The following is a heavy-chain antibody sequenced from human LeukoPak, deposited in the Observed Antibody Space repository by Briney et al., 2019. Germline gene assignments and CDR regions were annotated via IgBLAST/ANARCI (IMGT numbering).Heavy chain of an antibody. CDR1: GFTFSNYA. D-gene: IGHD3-10*01. Sequence: GGSLRLSCAASGFTFSNYATHWVRQAPGKGLEWVSLISSGGTYEYYADSVKGRFTISRDNSKNTLYLQLNSLRAEDTAVYYCARDSTYYYDSGSSGPHYFGNWGQGTLVTVSS. J-gene: IGHJ4*02. V-gene: IGHV3-30*01. CDR3: ARDSTYYYDSGSSGPHYFGN. CDR2: ISSGGTYE.